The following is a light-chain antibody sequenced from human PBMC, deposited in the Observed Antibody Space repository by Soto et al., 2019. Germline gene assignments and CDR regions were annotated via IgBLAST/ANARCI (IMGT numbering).Light chain of an antibody. CDR3: ATWDGSLSVVV. V-gene: IGLV1-51*01. J-gene: IGLJ3*02. Sequence: QLVLTQPPSVSAAPGQRVTISCSGNSSNVGDNFVSWYQQPPEAAPKLLIYDNHKRPSGIPDRFSGSKSGTSATLGITGLQTGDEADYYCATWDGSLSVVVFGGGTKLTV. CDR1: SSNVGDNF. CDR2: DNH.